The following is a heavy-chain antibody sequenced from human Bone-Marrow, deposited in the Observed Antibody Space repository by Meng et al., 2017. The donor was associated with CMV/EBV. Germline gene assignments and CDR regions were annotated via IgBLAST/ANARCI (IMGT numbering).Heavy chain of an antibody. CDR3: ARLYYYDSNGYYSGDY. Sequence: SVKVSCKASGGTFNYYAINWVRQAPGQGLEWMGGIIPIPDIVNYAQKFQGRVTITADKSTSTAYMELTSLRSEDTAVYYCARLYYYDSNGYYSGDYWGQGTLVTVSS. V-gene: IGHV1-69*10. CDR2: IIPIPDIV. CDR1: GGTFNYYA. J-gene: IGHJ4*02. D-gene: IGHD3-22*01.